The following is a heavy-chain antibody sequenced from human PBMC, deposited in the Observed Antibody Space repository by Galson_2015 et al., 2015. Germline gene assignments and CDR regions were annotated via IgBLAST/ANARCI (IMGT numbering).Heavy chain of an antibody. J-gene: IGHJ4*02. CDR2: IWYDGSNK. Sequence: SLRLSCAASGFTFSSYGMHWVRQAPGKGLEWVAVIWYDGSNKYYADSVKGRFTISRDNSKNTLYLQMNSLRAEDTAVYYCAREVDSSSLGYWGQGTLVTVSS. V-gene: IGHV3-33*01. CDR3: AREVDSSSLGY. D-gene: IGHD6-6*01. CDR1: GFTFSSYG.